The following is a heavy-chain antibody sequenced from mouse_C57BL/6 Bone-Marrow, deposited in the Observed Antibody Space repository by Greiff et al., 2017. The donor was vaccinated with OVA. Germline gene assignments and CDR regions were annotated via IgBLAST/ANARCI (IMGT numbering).Heavy chain of an antibody. Sequence: QVTLKESGPGLLQSSQTLSLTCSFSGFSLSTSGMGVSWIRQPSGKGLEWLAHIYWDDDKRYNPSLKSRLTISKDTSRNQVFLKITSVDTADTATYYCARREGDYAWWYFDVWGTGTTVTVSS. D-gene: IGHD2-4*01. CDR3: ARREGDYAWWYFDV. J-gene: IGHJ1*03. CDR2: IYWDDDK. CDR1: GFSLSTSGMG. V-gene: IGHV8-12*01.